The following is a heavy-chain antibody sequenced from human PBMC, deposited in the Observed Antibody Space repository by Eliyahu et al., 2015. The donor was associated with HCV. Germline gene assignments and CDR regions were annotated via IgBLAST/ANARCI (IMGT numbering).Heavy chain of an antibody. Sequence: EVQLLESGGDLVQPGGSLRLSCAASGFPFSSYAMSWVRQGPGKGLEWVSAITGGDGRTWYADSVKGRFTISRDNSKNTLYLQMNSLRDADTAVYYCARDRVFPNDRFDYWGQGTLVTVSS. J-gene: IGHJ4*02. CDR1: GFPFSSYA. D-gene: IGHD1-1*01. CDR2: ITGGDGRT. CDR3: ARDRVFPNDRFDY. V-gene: IGHV3-23*01.